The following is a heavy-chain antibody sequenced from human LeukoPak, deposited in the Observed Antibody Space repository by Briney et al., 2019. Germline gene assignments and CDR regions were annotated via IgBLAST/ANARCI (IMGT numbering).Heavy chain of an antibody. D-gene: IGHD2-2*01. Sequence: SETLSLTCTVSGGSISSYYWSWIRQPPGKGLEWIGYIYYSGSTYYNPSLKSRVTISVDTSKNQFSLKLSSVTAADTAVYYCARVLKPATAFDIWGQGTMVTVSS. J-gene: IGHJ3*02. CDR1: GGSISSYY. CDR3: ARVLKPATAFDI. CDR2: IYYSGST. V-gene: IGHV4-59*12.